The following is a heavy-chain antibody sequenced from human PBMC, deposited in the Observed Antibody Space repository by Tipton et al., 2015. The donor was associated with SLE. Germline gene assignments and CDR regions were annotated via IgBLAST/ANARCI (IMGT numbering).Heavy chain of an antibody. CDR1: GFTFSNAW. Sequence: SLRLSCAASGFTFSNAWMSWVRQAPGKGLEWVGRIKSKTDGGTTDYAAPVKGRFTISRDDSKNTLYLQMNSLRAEDTAVYYCARDRIAAADWFDPWGQGTLVTVSS. D-gene: IGHD6-13*01. V-gene: IGHV3-15*05. J-gene: IGHJ5*02. CDR3: ARDRIAAADWFDP. CDR2: IKSKTDGGTT.